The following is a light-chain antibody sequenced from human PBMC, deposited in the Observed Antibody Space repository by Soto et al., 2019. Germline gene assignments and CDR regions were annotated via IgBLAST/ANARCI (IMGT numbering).Light chain of an antibody. J-gene: IGKJ1*01. CDR2: AAS. V-gene: IGKV1-39*01. Sequence: DIQMTQSPSSLSASVGERATITCRASQSISSYLNWYHQKPGKAPKVLIYAASSLQSGVPSRFSGSGSGTDFTLTISSLQPEDFATYYCQQNYSNPRTFGQGTKVEFK. CDR3: QQNYSNPRT. CDR1: QSISSY.